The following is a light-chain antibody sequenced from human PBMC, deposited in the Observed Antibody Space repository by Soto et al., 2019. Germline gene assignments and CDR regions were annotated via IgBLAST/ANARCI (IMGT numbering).Light chain of an antibody. V-gene: IGKV3-15*01. CDR3: QQYNNWRIT. J-gene: IGKJ4*01. CDR1: QSVSSN. CDR2: GAS. Sequence: EIVMTQSAATLSVSPGERATLSCRASQSVSSNLAWYQQKPGQAPRLLIYGASTRATGIPARFSGSGSGTEFTLTISSLQSEDFAVYYCQQYNNWRITFGGGTKV.